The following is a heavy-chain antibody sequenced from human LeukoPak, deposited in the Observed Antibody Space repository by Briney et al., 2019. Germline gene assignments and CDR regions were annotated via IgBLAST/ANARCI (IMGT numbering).Heavy chain of an antibody. J-gene: IGHJ4*02. Sequence: SETLSLTCIVSGDSISSSNDYWGWLRQSPGRALEWIVCIHANGRTAYNPSLSSRVTISVHTSKNQFSLKVTSVSAADTAVYFCARHDFVSRRPTGDWGQGTLVTVSS. CDR2: IHANGRT. D-gene: IGHD3/OR15-3a*01. CDR1: GDSISSSNDY. CDR3: ARHDFVSRRPTGD. V-gene: IGHV4-39*01.